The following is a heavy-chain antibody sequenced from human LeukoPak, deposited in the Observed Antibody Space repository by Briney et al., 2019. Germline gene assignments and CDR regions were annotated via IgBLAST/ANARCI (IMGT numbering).Heavy chain of an antibody. Sequence: GGSLRLSCAASGFTFSSYAMHWVRQAPGKGLEWVANIKQDGSEKYYVDSVKGRFTISRDNAKNSLYLQMNSLRAEDTAVYYCARRSVVVVAASVTDAFDIWGQGTMVTVSS. D-gene: IGHD2-15*01. CDR2: IKQDGSEK. CDR3: ARRSVVVVAASVTDAFDI. J-gene: IGHJ3*02. V-gene: IGHV3-7*03. CDR1: GFTFSSYA.